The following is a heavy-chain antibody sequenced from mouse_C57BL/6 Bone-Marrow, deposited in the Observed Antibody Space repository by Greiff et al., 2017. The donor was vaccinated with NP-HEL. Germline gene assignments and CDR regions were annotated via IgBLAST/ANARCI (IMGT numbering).Heavy chain of an antibody. D-gene: IGHD1-1*01. V-gene: IGHV5-15*01. CDR1: GFTFSDYG. Sequence: EVHLVESGGGLVQPGGSLKLSCAASGFTFSDYGMAWVRQAPRKGPEWVAFISNLAYSIYYADTVTGRFTISRENAKNTLYLEMSSLRSEDTAMYYCARHGYYGSSYPFAYWGQGTLVTVSA. CDR3: ARHGYYGSSYPFAY. J-gene: IGHJ3*01. CDR2: ISNLAYSI.